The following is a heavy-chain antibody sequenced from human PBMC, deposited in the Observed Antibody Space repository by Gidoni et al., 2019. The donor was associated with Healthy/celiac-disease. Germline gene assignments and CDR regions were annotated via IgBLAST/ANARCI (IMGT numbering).Heavy chain of an antibody. CDR2: IWYDGSNK. V-gene: IGHV3-33*01. J-gene: IGHJ4*02. D-gene: IGHD5-18*01. CDR3: AREPDPDTAMVEGVDY. CDR1: GFTFSSYG. Sequence: QVQLVESGGGVVQPGRPLRLSSAASGFTFSSYGMHWVRQAPGKGLERVAVIWYDGSNKYYADSVKGRFTISRDNSKNTLYLQMNSLRAEDTAVYYCAREPDPDTAMVEGVDYWGQGTLVTVSS.